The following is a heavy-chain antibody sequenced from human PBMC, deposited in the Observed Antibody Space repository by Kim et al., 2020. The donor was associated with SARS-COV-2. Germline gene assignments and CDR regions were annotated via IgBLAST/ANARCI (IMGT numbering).Heavy chain of an antibody. CDR2: INAGNGNT. J-gene: IGHJ4*02. CDR3: AKVLVPRGVIGPHGLDY. Sequence: ASVKVSCKASGFTFSNFAIQWVRQAPGQSLEWVGWINAGNGNTRYSPKFQGRVTITRDTSASTVFMELNSLKSEDTAVFYCAKVLVPRGVIGPHGLDYWGQGTLVTVSS. CDR1: GFTFSNFA. D-gene: IGHD3-10*01. V-gene: IGHV1-3*01.